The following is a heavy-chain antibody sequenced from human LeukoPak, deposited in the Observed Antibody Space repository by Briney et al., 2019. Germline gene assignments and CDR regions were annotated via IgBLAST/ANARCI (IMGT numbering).Heavy chain of an antibody. J-gene: IGHJ4*02. V-gene: IGHV3-23*01. CDR2: ISGSGGRT. D-gene: IGHD3-22*01. Sequence: PGGSPRLSCSASGFTFSSYAMSWVRQAPGKGLEWVSAISGSGGRTYYADSVKGRFTISRDNSKNTLYLQMNSLRAEDTAVYYCAKTDSSDYSYYFDYWGQGTLVTVSS. CDR3: AKTDSSDYSYYFDY. CDR1: GFTFSSYA.